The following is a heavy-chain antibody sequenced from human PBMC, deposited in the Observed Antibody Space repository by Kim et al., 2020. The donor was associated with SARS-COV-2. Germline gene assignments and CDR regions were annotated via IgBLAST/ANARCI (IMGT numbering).Heavy chain of an antibody. Sequence: KCQGRVTITRYTSASTAYMELSSLRSEDTAVYYCARVPTTSSSWGRAFDYWGQGTLVTVSS. V-gene: IGHV1-3*01. CDR3: ARVPTTSSSWGRAFDY. J-gene: IGHJ4*02. D-gene: IGHD6-13*01.